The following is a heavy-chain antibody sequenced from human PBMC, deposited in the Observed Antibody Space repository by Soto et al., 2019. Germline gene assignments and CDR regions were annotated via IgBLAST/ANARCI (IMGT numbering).Heavy chain of an antibody. Sequence: EVQLVESGGGLIQPGGSLRLSCAVSGFTVSNNYMSWVRQAPGKGLEGVSVIYSGGYTAYGDSVKGRFTISRDNSKNTLYFKMNSLRGDPAAVFSGARRGGGGGYWGQGTLVTVSS. V-gene: IGHV3-53*01. CDR2: IYSGGYT. D-gene: IGHD3-10*01. J-gene: IGHJ4*02. CDR1: GFTVSNNY. CDR3: ARRGGGGGY.